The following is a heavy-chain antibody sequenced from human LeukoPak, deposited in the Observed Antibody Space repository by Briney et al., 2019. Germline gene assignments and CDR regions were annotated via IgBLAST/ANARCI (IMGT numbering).Heavy chain of an antibody. J-gene: IGHJ6*03. D-gene: IGHD4-23*01. CDR1: SGSFSGYY. CDR3: ARLGGKRTPLAYYYYYYMDV. Sequence: SETLSLTCAVYSGSFSGYYWSWIRQPPGKGLEWIGEINHSGSTNYNPSLKSRVTISVDTSKNQFSLKLSSVTAADTAVYYCARLGGKRTPLAYYYYYYMDVWGKGTTVTISS. V-gene: IGHV4-34*01. CDR2: INHSGST.